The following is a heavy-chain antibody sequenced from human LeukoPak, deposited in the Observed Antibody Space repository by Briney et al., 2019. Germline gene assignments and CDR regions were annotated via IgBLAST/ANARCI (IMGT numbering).Heavy chain of an antibody. V-gene: IGHV3-7*01. CDR3: ASSPIVDFYYYSYMDV. CDR1: GFTFSSYW. J-gene: IGHJ6*03. Sequence: GGSLRLPCAASGFTFSSYWMSWVRQAPGKGLEWVANIKQDGSEKYYVDSVKGRFTISRDNAKNSLYLQMNSLRAEDTAVYYCASSPIVDFYYYSYMDVWGKGTTVTVSS. D-gene: IGHD1-26*01. CDR2: IKQDGSEK.